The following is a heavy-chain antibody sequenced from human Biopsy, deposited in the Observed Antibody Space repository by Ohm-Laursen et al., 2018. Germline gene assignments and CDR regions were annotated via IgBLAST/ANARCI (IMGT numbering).Heavy chain of an antibody. CDR1: GVSITAYY. V-gene: IGHV4-4*09. CDR3: ARMDCSGGSCHYYSYGMDV. D-gene: IGHD2-15*01. CDR2: IHHSGST. J-gene: IGHJ6*02. Sequence: SETLSLTCTVSGVSITAYYWSWVRQPPGKGLECIGNIHHSGSTNYNPSLKNRLTISVDTSKNQFSLKLSSVTAADTAVYYCARMDCSGGSCHYYSYGMDVWGQGTTVTVSS.